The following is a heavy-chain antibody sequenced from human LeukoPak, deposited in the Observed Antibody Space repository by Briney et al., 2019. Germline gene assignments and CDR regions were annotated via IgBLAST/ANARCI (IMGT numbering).Heavy chain of an antibody. J-gene: IGHJ4*02. V-gene: IGHV1-18*01. D-gene: IGHD2-2*01. CDR3: ARDLVVVPAATLFDY. Sequence: ASVKVSCKASGYTFTSYGISWVRQAPGQGLEWMGWISAYNGNTNYAQKLQGRVTMTTDTSTSTAYMELRSLRSDDTAVYYCARDLVVVPAATLFDYWGQGTLVTVSS. CDR2: ISAYNGNT. CDR1: GYTFTSYG.